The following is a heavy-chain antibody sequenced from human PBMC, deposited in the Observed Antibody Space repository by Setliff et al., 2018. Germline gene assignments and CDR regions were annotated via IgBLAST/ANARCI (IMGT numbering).Heavy chain of an antibody. CDR3: ARGRMRGSCSGPSCTYDPFDI. Sequence: SETLSLTCSVSGDSINNFYWNWIRQSPGTGLEWIGSIYHSGSSYYNPSLRSRVTISVDTSKNQFSLILRSVTAADTAVYYCARGRMRGSCSGPSCTYDPFDIWGQGTPVTVSS. D-gene: IGHD2-2*01. J-gene: IGHJ3*02. CDR2: IYHSGSS. CDR1: GDSINNFY. V-gene: IGHV4-59*12.